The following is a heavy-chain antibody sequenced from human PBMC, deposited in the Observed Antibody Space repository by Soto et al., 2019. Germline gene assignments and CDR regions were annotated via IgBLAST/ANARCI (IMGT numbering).Heavy chain of an antibody. J-gene: IGHJ4*02. CDR2: INAGNGNT. D-gene: IGHD3-9*01. CDR3: ARNLMDYDILTGYYVAYYYDC. CDR1: GYTFTSYA. Sequence: QVQLVQSGAEVKKPGASVKVSCKASGYTFTSYAMHWVRQAPGQRLEWMGWINAGNGNTKYSQKFQGRVTITRDTSASTAYMELSRLRSEDTAVYYCARNLMDYDILTGYYVAYYYDCWGQGTLVTVSS. V-gene: IGHV1-3*01.